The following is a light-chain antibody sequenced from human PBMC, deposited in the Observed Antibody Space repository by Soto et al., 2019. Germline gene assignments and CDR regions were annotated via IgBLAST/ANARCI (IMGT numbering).Light chain of an antibody. CDR2: DNN. J-gene: IGLJ2*01. CDR1: SSNIGNNY. Sequence: QSVLTQPPSVSAAPGQKVTISCSGSSSNIGNNYVSWYQQLPGTAPKLLIYDNNKRPSGIPDRFSVSKSGPSATLVITGLKPGDEADYYCGTWDSSLSAGVFGGGTKLTVL. V-gene: IGLV1-51*01. CDR3: GTWDSSLSAGV.